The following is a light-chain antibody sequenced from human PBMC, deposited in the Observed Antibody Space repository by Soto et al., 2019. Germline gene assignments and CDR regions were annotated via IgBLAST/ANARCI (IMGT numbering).Light chain of an antibody. Sequence: EIVLTQSPGTLSLSPGERATLSCRASQSIPNSYLSWYQHKPGQAPRLLIHGASSRATGTPDRYSGSGSGTDFTLTICSLEPEDFALYYCRQYGSSPGTFGQGTQLDLK. CDR3: RQYGSSPGT. CDR2: GAS. J-gene: IGKJ1*01. CDR1: QSIPNSY. V-gene: IGKV3-20*01.